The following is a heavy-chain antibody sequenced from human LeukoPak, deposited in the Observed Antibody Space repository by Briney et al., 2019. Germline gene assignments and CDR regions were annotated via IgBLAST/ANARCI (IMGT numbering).Heavy chain of an antibody. CDR3: ARGLSTAVWLGY. J-gene: IGHJ4*02. V-gene: IGHV4-34*01. CDR1: GGSFSGYY. D-gene: IGHD6-19*01. Sequence: PSETLSLTCAVYGGSFSGYYWSWIRQPPGKGLEWIGEINHSGSTNYNPSLKSRVTISVDTSKNQFSLKLSSVTAADTAVYYCARGLSTAVWLGYWGQGTLVTVSS. CDR2: INHSGST.